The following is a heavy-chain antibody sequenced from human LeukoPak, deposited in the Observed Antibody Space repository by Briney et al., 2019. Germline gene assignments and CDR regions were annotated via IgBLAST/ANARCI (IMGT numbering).Heavy chain of an antibody. CDR1: GFTFSSYA. J-gene: IGHJ4*02. Sequence: GGSLRLSCAASGFTFSSYAMSWVRQAPGKGLEWVSAISGSGGSTYYADSVKGRFIISRDNSKDTLYLQMDSLRTEDTAVYYCAREEGRSPRSSSGYWGQGTLVAVSS. CDR2: ISGSGGST. V-gene: IGHV3-23*01. D-gene: IGHD6-6*01. CDR3: AREEGRSPRSSSGY.